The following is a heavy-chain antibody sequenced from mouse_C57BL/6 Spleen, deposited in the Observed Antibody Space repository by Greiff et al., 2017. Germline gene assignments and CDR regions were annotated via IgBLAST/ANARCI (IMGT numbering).Heavy chain of an antibody. J-gene: IGHJ4*01. CDR1: GYTFTSYW. Sequence: VQLQQPGAELVKPGASVKLSCKASGYTFTSYWMHWVKQRPGQGLEWIGMIHPNSGSTNYNETFKSKATLTVDKSSSTAYMQLSSLTSEDSAVYYCARYYGSSYTSYYAMDYGGQGTSVTVSS. CDR3: ARYYGSSYTSYYAMDY. D-gene: IGHD1-1*01. CDR2: IHPNSGST. V-gene: IGHV1-64*01.